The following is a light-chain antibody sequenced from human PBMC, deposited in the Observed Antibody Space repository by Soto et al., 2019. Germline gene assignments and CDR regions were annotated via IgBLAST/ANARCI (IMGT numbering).Light chain of an antibody. Sequence: EVVMTQSPATLSVSPGERATLSCRASQSVRIHLAWYQQKPGQAPSLLIFGSSTRATGVPARFSGSESGTEFTLTISSLQSEDVAVYFCQQYNDWPRTFGGGTKVEIK. CDR1: QSVRIH. CDR3: QQYNDWPRT. J-gene: IGKJ4*01. CDR2: GSS. V-gene: IGKV3-15*01.